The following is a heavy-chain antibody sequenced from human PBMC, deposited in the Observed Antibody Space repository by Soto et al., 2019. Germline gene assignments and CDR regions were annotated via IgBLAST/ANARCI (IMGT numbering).Heavy chain of an antibody. CDR2: INSDGSST. V-gene: IGHV3-74*01. J-gene: IGHJ6*03. Sequence: EVQLVESGGGLVQPGGSLRLSCAASGFTFSSYWMHWVRQAPGKGLVWVSRINSDGSSTSYADSVKGRFTISRDNAKNTLYLQMNSLRAEDTAVYYCLINWGIYYYYMDVWGKGTTVTVSS. CDR3: LINWGIYYYYMDV. CDR1: GFTFSSYW. D-gene: IGHD7-27*01.